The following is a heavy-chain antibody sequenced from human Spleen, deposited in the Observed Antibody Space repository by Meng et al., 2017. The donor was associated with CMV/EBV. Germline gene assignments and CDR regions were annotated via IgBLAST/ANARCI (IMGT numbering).Heavy chain of an antibody. Sequence: YTFSRYDISWVRQAHGQGLEWMGFISVYNGNTHYAQKFQSRVTMTTDSSTSTAYMELRSLRFDDTAEYFCARRDGAAAAYYYYAMDVWGQGTTVTVSS. V-gene: IGHV1-18*01. CDR2: ISVYNGNT. J-gene: IGHJ6*02. CDR3: ARRDGAAAAYYYYAMDV. CDR1: YTFSRYD. D-gene: IGHD6-13*01.